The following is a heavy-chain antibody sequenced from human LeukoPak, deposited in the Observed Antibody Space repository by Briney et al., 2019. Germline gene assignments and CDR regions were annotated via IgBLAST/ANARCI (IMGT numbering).Heavy chain of an antibody. CDR3: ARANGSGSYYYYYMDV. CDR2: IIPIFGTA. Sequence: GASVKVSCKASGGTFSSYAISWVRQAPGQGLEWMGGIIPIFGTANYTQKFQGRVTITADKSTSTAYMELSSLRSEDTAVYYCARANGSGSYYYYYMDVWGKGTTVTVSS. D-gene: IGHD3-10*01. V-gene: IGHV1-69*06. J-gene: IGHJ6*03. CDR1: GGTFSSYA.